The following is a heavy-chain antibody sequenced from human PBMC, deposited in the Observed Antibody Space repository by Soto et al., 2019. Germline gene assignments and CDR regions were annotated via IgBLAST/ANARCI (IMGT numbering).Heavy chain of an antibody. D-gene: IGHD3-9*01. CDR3: ARVGLRYFDWLLLGSFAP. CDR2: INAGNGNT. CDR1: GYTFTSYA. J-gene: IGHJ5*02. Sequence: ASVKVSCKASGYTFTSYAMHWVRQAPGQRLEWMGWINAGNGNTKYSQKFQGRVTITRDTSASTAYMELSSLRSEDTAVYYCARVGLRYFDWLLLGSFAPWGQGTLVTVSS. V-gene: IGHV1-3*01.